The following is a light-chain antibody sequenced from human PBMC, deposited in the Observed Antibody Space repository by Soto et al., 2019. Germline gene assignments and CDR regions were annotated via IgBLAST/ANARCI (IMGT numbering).Light chain of an antibody. V-gene: IGKV1-39*01. CDR2: GAS. CDR3: QQYNNWPRT. J-gene: IGKJ1*01. CDR1: QSISSY. Sequence: DIQMTQSPSSLSASVGDIVNITCRASQSISSYLNWYQQKPGKAPKLIIFGASSRATGIPDRFRGSGYGTEFNLTISSLQSEDFAVYYCQQYNNWPRTFGQGTKVDIK.